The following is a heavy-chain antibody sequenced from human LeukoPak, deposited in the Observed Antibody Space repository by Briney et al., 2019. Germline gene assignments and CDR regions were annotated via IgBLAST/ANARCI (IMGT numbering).Heavy chain of an antibody. J-gene: IGHJ5*01. CDR3: AKESTVAPGNVNWFDS. D-gene: IGHD4-23*01. V-gene: IGHV3-23*01. CDR2: ISGSGGIT. CDR1: GFTFSNYA. Sequence: GSLRLSCAASGFTFSNYAMSWVRRAPGKGLEWVSTISGSGGITYNADSVKGRFTISRDNFKNKLYLHMNSLRAGDTAVFYCAKESTVAPGNVNWFDSWGQGTLVTVSS.